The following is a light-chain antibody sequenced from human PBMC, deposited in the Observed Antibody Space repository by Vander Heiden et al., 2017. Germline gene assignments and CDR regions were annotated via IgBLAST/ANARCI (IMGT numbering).Light chain of an antibody. V-gene: IGLV2-23*01. J-gene: IGLJ1*01. CDR2: EGS. CDR1: SSDVGNENL. Sequence: QSALTQPASVSGSPGQSITISFAATSSDVGNENLVPRYQQPPGKAPKILIYEGSKRPPGVSNRFSGSKSGNTAALTISGLQAEDEADYYCCSYAASSALYVFGTGTKVTVL. CDR3: CSYAASSALYV.